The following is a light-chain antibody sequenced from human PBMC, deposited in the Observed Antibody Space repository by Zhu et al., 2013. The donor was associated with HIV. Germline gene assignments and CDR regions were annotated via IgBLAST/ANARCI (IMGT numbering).Light chain of an antibody. J-gene: IGLJ2*01. CDR2: GTS. CDR3: SSYTSGSTLKV. CDR1: SSNIGAGYD. V-gene: IGLV1-40*01. Sequence: QSVLTQPPSVSGAPGQRVTISCTGSSSNIGAGYDVHWYQQLPGTAPKLLIYGTSNRPSGVSNRFSGSKSGNTASLTISGLQAEDEGDYYCSSYTSGSTLKVFGGGTKLTVL.